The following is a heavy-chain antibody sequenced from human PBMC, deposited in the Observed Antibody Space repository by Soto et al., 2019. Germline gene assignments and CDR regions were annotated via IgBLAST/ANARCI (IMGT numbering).Heavy chain of an antibody. D-gene: IGHD2-15*01. CDR2: ISYDGSNK. Sequence: QVQLVESGGGVVQPGRSLRLSCAASGFTFSSYAMLWVRQAPGKGLEWVAVISYDGSNKYYADSVKGRFTISRDNSKNTLYLQMNSLRAEDTAVYYCARDRLGDIVVVGPLDYWGQGTLVTVSS. CDR3: ARDRLGDIVVVGPLDY. CDR1: GFTFSSYA. V-gene: IGHV3-30-3*01. J-gene: IGHJ4*02.